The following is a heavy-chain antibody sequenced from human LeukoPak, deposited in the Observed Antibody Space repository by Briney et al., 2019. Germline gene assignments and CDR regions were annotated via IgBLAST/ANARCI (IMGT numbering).Heavy chain of an antibody. CDR1: GGFISSYY. V-gene: IGHV4-59*08. D-gene: IGHD1-26*01. J-gene: IGHJ4*02. Sequence: SSETLSLTCTVSGGFISSYYWSWIRQPPGKGLEWIGYIYYSGSTNYNPSLKSRVTISVDTSKNQFSLKLSSVTAADTAVYYCARHSGSYYGFDYWGQGTLVTVSS. CDR2: IYYSGST. CDR3: ARHSGSYYGFDY.